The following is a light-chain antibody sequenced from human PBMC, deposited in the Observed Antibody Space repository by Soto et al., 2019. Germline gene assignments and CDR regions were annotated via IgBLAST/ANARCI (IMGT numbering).Light chain of an antibody. V-gene: IGLV2-14*01. CDR1: SSDIGGYKY. J-gene: IGLJ1*01. CDR3: SSYTGGSTYV. CDR2: DVS. Sequence: QSALTQPASVSGSPGQSITISCTGTSSDIGGYKYVSWYQQHPGKAPKLMIYDVSHRPSGVSNRFSGSTAGNTATLTISGLQGEDEAEYYCSSYTGGSTYVFGTGTKLTVL.